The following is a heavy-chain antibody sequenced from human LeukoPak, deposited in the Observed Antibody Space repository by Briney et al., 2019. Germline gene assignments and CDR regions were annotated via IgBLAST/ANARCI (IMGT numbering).Heavy chain of an antibody. J-gene: IGHJ6*03. Sequence: ASVKVSCKASGYTFTGYYMHWVRQAPGQGLEWMGWINPNSGGTNYALKFQGWVTMTRDTSISTAYMELNSLRAEDTAVYYCARPFTPHGYNWNYLGYYYMDVWGKGTTVTVSS. V-gene: IGHV1-2*04. CDR2: INPNSGGT. CDR1: GYTFTGYY. D-gene: IGHD1-7*01. CDR3: ARPFTPHGYNWNYLGYYYMDV.